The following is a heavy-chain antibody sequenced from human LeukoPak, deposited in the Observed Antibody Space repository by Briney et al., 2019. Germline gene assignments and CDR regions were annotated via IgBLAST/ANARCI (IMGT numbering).Heavy chain of an antibody. CDR1: GFTFGNYA. D-gene: IGHD2-15*01. J-gene: IGHJ4*02. Sequence: GESLRLSCAASGFTFGNYAMSWVRQAPGKGLEWVSGISGSGGSTEYADSVKGRFTISSDTSKNTLYLQMNSLRDEDTAVYYCAKSDCSVISCYVLDYWGQGTLVSVSS. CDR3: AKSDCSVISCYVLDY. CDR2: ISGSGGST. V-gene: IGHV3-23*01.